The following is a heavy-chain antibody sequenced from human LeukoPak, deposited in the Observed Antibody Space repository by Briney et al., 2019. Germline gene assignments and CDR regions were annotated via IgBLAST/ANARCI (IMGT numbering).Heavy chain of an antibody. J-gene: IGHJ5*02. CDR3: ARGRWFDP. V-gene: IGHV4-34*01. Sequence: SSETLSLTCAVYGGSFSGYYWSWIRQPPGKGLEWIGEINHSGSTNYNTSLKSGVTISVDTSKNQFSLKLSSVSAADTAVYYCARGRWFDPWGQGTLVTVSS. CDR1: GGSFSGYY. CDR2: INHSGST.